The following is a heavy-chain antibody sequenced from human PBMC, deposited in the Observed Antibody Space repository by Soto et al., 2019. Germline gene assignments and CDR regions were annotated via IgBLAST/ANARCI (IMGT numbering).Heavy chain of an antibody. CDR2: IYYSGST. CDR1: GGSISSGGYY. V-gene: IGHV4-31*03. D-gene: IGHD2-21*02. CDR3: AREVVVVTEGRPYYGMDV. J-gene: IGHJ6*02. Sequence: QVQLQESGPGLVKPSQTLSLTCTVSGGSISSGGYYWSWIRQHPGKGLEWIGYIYYSGSTYYNPSLQSRVTISVDTSKNQFSLKLSSVTAADTAVYYCAREVVVVTEGRPYYGMDVWGQGTTVTVSS.